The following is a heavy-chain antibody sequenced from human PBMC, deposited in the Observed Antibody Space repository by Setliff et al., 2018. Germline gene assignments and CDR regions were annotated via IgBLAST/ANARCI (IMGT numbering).Heavy chain of an antibody. CDR1: GLSYTNDW. J-gene: IGHJ4*02. D-gene: IGHD3-3*01. V-gene: IGHV3-7*01. CDR3: ARHLPRGVQIFGVAPRFGY. Sequence: PGGSLRLSCTASGLSYTNDWVSWVRQAPGKGLEWLASINPHGSEKYYADSVKGRFTISRDNAKNSLSLQMNNLRTEDTAVYYCARHLPRGVQIFGVAPRFGYWGQGTLVTVSS. CDR2: INPHGSEK.